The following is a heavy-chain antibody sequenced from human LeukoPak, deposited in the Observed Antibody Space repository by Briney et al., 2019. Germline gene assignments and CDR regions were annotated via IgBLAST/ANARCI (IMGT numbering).Heavy chain of an antibody. Sequence: ASVKVSCKASGGTFSSYAISWVRQAPGQGLEWMGGIIPIFGTANYAQKFQGRVTITADESTSTAYMELSSLRSEDTAVYYCARVGDSSGYCGDYFDYWGQGTLVTVSS. J-gene: IGHJ4*02. CDR2: IIPIFGTA. D-gene: IGHD3-22*01. V-gene: IGHV1-69*13. CDR1: GGTFSSYA. CDR3: ARVGDSSGYCGDYFDY.